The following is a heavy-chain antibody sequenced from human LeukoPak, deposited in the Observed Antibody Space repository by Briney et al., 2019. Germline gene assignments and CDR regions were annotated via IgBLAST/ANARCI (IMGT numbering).Heavy chain of an antibody. V-gene: IGHV3-15*07. CDR2: IKSKTDGGTT. Sequence: GGSLRLSCAASGSTFSNAWMNWVRQAPGKGLEWVGRIKSKTDGGTTDYAAPVKGRFTISRDDSKNTLYLQMNSLKTEDTAVYYCTTSEQWLVLSFDYWGQGTLVTVSS. CDR3: TTSEQWLVLSFDY. D-gene: IGHD6-19*01. CDR1: GSTFSNAW. J-gene: IGHJ4*02.